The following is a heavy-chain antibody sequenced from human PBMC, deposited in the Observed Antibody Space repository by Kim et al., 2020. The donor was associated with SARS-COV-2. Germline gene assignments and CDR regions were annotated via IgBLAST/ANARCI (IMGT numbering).Heavy chain of an antibody. V-gene: IGHV3-7*03. CDR1: GFSFSSYR. Sequence: GGSLRLSCAASGFSFSSYRMNWVRQAPGKGLEWVANINQSGSETNYVDSVKGRFTISRDNGKNSLYLQMNSLRAEDTAVYYCARHGDLEHWGQGSLVTVSP. CDR2: INQSGSET. J-gene: IGHJ1*01. D-gene: IGHD7-27*01. CDR3: ARHGDLEH.